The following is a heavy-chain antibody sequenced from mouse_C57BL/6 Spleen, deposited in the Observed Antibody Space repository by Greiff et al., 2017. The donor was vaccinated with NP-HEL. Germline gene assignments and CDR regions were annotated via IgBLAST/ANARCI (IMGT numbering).Heavy chain of an antibody. CDR1: GYTFTSYW. J-gene: IGHJ4*01. D-gene: IGHD1-1*01. CDR3: ARHDYYGSSSYYAMDD. Sequence: QVQLQQPGTELVKPGASVKLSCQASGYTFTSYWMHWVKQRPGQGLEWIGNINPSNGGTNYNEKFKSKATLTVDKSSSTAYMQLSRLTSEDSAVYYCARHDYYGSSSYYAMDDWGKGTSVTVSS. CDR2: INPSNGGT. V-gene: IGHV1-53*01.